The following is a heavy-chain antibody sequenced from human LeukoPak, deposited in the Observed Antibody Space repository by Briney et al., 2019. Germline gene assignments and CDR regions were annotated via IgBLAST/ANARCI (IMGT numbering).Heavy chain of an antibody. J-gene: IGHJ4*02. CDR3: ARGSVGHY. V-gene: IGHV3-21*01. CDR1: GFTFSSYS. Sequence: GGYLRLSCAASGFTFSSYSMNWVRQAPGKGLEWVSSISSSSSYIYYADSVKGRFTIPRDNAKSSLYLQMNSLRAEDTAVYYCARGSVGHYWGQGTLVTVSS. CDR2: ISSSSSYI.